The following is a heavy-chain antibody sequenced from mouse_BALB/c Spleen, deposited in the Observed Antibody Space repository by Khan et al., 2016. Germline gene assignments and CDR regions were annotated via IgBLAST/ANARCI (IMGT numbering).Heavy chain of an antibody. V-gene: IGHV14-3*02. CDR1: GFNIKDTY. CDR3: ARSPDGYDVGFAY. D-gene: IGHD2-2*01. J-gene: IGHJ3*01. CDR2: IDPANGNT. Sequence: VQLKQSGAELVKPGASVKLSCTASGFNIKDTYMHWVKQRPEQGLEWIGRIDPANGNTKYDPKFQGKATITADTSSNTAHLQLSSLTSEDTAYYYGARSPDGYDVGFAYWGQGTLVTVSA.